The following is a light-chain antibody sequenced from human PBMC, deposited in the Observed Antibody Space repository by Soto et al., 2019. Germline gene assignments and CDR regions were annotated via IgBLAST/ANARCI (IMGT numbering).Light chain of an antibody. J-gene: IGKJ5*01. Sequence: EIVLTQSPGTLSLSPGERATLSCRASQSVSSSYLAWYQQRFGQAPRLLIYDASRRATGIPDRFSGSGSGTDFTLTISGLEPEDFAAYYCQQYDSSPPITFGQGTRLEIK. CDR2: DAS. CDR3: QQYDSSPPIT. V-gene: IGKV3-20*01. CDR1: QSVSSSY.